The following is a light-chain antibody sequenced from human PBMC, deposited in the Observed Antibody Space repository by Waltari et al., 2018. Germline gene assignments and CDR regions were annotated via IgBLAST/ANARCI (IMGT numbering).Light chain of an antibody. V-gene: IGLV2-11*01. CDR2: YVS. CDR1: SSAVGGYDF. CDR3: CSHAGSDTFWV. Sequence: QSALTQPRSVSGPPGQSVTISCTGTSSAVGGYDFLSWYQQHPGKAPKLIMYYVSQRPSGVSDRFSGSKSGNTASLTITGLQAEDEAEYYCCSHAGSDTFWVFGGGTKVTVL. J-gene: IGLJ3*02.